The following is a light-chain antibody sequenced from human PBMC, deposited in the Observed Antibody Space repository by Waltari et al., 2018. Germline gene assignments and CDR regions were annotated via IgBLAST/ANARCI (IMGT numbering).Light chain of an antibody. CDR2: DAS. Sequence: ELVLTQSPGTLSLSPGEGATLSCRASQSVGRSLAWFQHRPGQAPRLLIYDASFRATGIPDRFRGSGSGTDFTLTISSLEPEDFAVYYCQQRRNWPPTFGRGTKLEIK. V-gene: IGKV3-11*01. CDR3: QQRRNWPPT. J-gene: IGKJ2*01. CDR1: QSVGRS.